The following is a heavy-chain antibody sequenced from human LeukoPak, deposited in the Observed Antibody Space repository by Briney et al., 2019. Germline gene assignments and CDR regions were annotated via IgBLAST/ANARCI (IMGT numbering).Heavy chain of an antibody. CDR2: IYYSGST. CDR1: GGSISSGGYY. Sequence: SETLSLTCTVSGGSISSGGYYWSWIRQHPGKGLEWIGYIYYSGSTYYNPSLKSRVTISVDTSKNQFSLKLFSVTAADTAVYYCAREDYYDSSGYLDYWGQGTLVTVSS. J-gene: IGHJ4*02. CDR3: AREDYYDSSGYLDY. V-gene: IGHV4-31*03. D-gene: IGHD3-22*01.